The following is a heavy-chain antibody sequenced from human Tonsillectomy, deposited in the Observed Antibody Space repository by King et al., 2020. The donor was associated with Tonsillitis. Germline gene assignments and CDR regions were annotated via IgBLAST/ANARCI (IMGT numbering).Heavy chain of an antibody. CDR1: GGSISSYY. J-gene: IGHJ4*02. D-gene: IGHD6-13*01. Sequence: VQLQESGPGLVKPSETLSLTCTVSGGSISSYYWSWIRQPPGKGLEWIGYIYYSGSTNYNPSLKSRVTISVDTSKNQFSLKLSSVTAADTAVYYCARGPSGAAGNGFDYWGQGTLVTVSS. V-gene: IGHV4-59*01. CDR3: ARGPSGAAGNGFDY. CDR2: IYYSGST.